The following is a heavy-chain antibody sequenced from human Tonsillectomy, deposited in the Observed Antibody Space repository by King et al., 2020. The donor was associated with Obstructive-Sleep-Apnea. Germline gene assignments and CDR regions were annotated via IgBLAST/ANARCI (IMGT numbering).Heavy chain of an antibody. Sequence: QITLKESGPSLVKPTQTLTLTCTFSGFSLNTDGVTVGWIRQPPGKALEWLALIYWNDDKHYSPSLKSRLTITKDTSKNQVVLKMTNMDPVDTATYYCAHRLPLGYCSGGDCYSWYYFDYWGQGTLVTVSS. CDR1: GFSLNTDGVT. CDR3: AHRLPLGYCSGGDCYSWYYFDY. D-gene: IGHD2-15*01. CDR2: IYWNDDK. V-gene: IGHV2-5*01. J-gene: IGHJ4*02.